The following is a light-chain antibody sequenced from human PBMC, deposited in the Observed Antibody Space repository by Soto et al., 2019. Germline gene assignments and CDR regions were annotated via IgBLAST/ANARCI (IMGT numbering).Light chain of an antibody. CDR3: HQYDSSPST. Sequence: EIVLTQSPGTLSLSPGERATLSCRARQSVSSSCLAWYQQKRGQAPRLLIYGATSRATGIPARFSGSGSGTDFTLTISSLEPEDFAVYYCHQYDSSPSTFGQGTKVDIK. V-gene: IGKV3-20*01. CDR2: GAT. CDR1: QSVSSSC. J-gene: IGKJ1*01.